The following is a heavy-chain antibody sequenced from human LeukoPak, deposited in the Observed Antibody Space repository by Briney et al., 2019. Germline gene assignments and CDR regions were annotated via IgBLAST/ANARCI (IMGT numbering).Heavy chain of an antibody. Sequence: PGRSLRLSCAASGFTFTSYGMHWVRQAPGKGLEWVAFIRSDGSNTNYADFVKGRFTISRDNSKNTLYMQLNSLRTEDTAVYYCAGDMSNSWLHALDLWGQGTMVTVSS. D-gene: IGHD6-13*01. CDR3: AGDMSNSWLHALDL. CDR1: GFTFTSYG. V-gene: IGHV3-33*01. J-gene: IGHJ3*01. CDR2: IRSDGSNT.